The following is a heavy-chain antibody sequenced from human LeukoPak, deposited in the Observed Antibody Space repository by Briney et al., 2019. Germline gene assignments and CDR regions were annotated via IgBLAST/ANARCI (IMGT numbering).Heavy chain of an antibody. CDR1: GFTFSSSG. V-gene: IGHV3-30*02. Sequence: GGSLRLSCAAAGFTFSSSGMHWVRQAPGRGLEWVAFIQHDGTKTYYADSVKGRFTISRDSSENTLYLQMNILRTDDTAVYYCAKGAFVRLGELSPHWGQGTLVTVSS. J-gene: IGHJ4*02. CDR3: AKGAFVRLGELSPH. CDR2: IQHDGTKT. D-gene: IGHD3-16*02.